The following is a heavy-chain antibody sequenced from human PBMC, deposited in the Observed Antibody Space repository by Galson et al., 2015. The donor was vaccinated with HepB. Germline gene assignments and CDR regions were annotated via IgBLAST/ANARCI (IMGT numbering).Heavy chain of an antibody. Sequence: SLRLSCAASGFTVSSNYMSWVRQAPGKGLEWVSVIYSGGSTYYADSVKGRFTISRDNSKNTLYLQMNSLRAEDTAVYYCASNVQNDSSSWQLHHYYYGMDVWGQGTTVTVSS. V-gene: IGHV3-53*01. J-gene: IGHJ6*02. CDR3: ASNVQNDSSSWQLHHYYYGMDV. D-gene: IGHD6-13*01. CDR2: IYSGGST. CDR1: GFTVSSNY.